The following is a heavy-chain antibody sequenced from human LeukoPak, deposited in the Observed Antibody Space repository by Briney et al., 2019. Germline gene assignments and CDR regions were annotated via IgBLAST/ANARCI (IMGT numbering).Heavy chain of an antibody. D-gene: IGHD4-11*01. Sequence: PSQTLSLTCTVSGGSISSGDYYWSWIRQPPGKGLEWIGYIYYSGSTYYNPSLKSRVTISVDTSKNQFPLKLSSVTAADTAVYYCARDRDYSNNDAFDIWGQGAMVTVSS. V-gene: IGHV4-30-4*08. CDR3: ARDRDYSNNDAFDI. CDR1: GGSISSGDYY. J-gene: IGHJ3*02. CDR2: IYYSGST.